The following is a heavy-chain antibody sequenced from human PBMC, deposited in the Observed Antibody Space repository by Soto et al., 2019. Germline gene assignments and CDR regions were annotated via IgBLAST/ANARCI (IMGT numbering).Heavy chain of an antibody. Sequence: DVQLLESGGGLVQPGGSLRLSCAASGFTSSSYGMSWVRQAPGKGLEWVSSISAGGGSTYYADSVKGRFTVSRDNSKSTLHLQMDSLRAEDTAVYYCAAIWYDYWGQGTLVTVSS. CDR1: GFTSSSYG. D-gene: IGHD3-3*01. V-gene: IGHV3-23*01. CDR3: AAIWYDY. J-gene: IGHJ4*02. CDR2: ISAGGGST.